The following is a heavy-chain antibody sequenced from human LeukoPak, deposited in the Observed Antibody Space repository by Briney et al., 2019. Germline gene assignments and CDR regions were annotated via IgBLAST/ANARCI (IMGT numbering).Heavy chain of an antibody. J-gene: IGHJ3*02. CDR1: GFTFRSYS. Sequence: GGSLRLSCAASGFTFRSYSMNWVRQAPGKGLELVSSISSSSYIYYAYSVKGRFTISRDKAKKSLYMQMKSLRAEDTAVYYCARKVRDAFDIWGQGTMVTVSS. D-gene: IGHD3-10*01. V-gene: IGHV3-21*01. CDR2: ISSSSYI. CDR3: ARKVRDAFDI.